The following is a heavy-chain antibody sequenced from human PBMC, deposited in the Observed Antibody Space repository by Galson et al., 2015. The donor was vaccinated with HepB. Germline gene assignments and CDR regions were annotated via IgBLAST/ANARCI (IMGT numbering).Heavy chain of an antibody. V-gene: IGHV1-2*02. Sequence: SVKVSCKASGGTFSSYAISWVRQAPGQGLEWMGWINPNSGGTNYAQKFQGRVTMTRDTSISTAYMELSRLRSDDTAVYYCARARRGGSCLTCSFDYWGQGTLVTVSS. CDR2: INPNSGGT. D-gene: IGHD2-15*01. J-gene: IGHJ4*02. CDR3: ARARRGGSCLTCSFDY. CDR1: GGTFSSYA.